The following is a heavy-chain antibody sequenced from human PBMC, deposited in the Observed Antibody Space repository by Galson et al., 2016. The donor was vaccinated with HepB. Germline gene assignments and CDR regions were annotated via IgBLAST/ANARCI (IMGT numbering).Heavy chain of an antibody. V-gene: IGHV3-21*01. Sequence: SLRLSCAASGFTFSSYAMHWVRQAPGKGLEWVSSISTSGSYIYYADSVRGRFTISRDNARNSLYLQMNRLSAEDTAVYYCARSPSGFTFGKIDYWGQGSLVTVSS. CDR3: ARSPSGFTFGKIDY. CDR1: GFTFSSYA. CDR2: ISTSGSYI. J-gene: IGHJ4*02. D-gene: IGHD3-10*01.